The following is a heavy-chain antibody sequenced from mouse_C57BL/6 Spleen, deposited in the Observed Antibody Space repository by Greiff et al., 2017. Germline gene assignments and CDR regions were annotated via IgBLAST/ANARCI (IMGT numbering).Heavy chain of an antibody. CDR2: ISSGGSYT. CDR1: GFTFSSYG. V-gene: IGHV5-6*01. CDR3: ARAPYFDY. J-gene: IGHJ2*01. Sequence: EVQLVESGGDLVKPGGSLKLSCAASGFTFSSYGMSWVRQTPDKRLEWVATISSGGSYTYYPASVKGRFTISNDTAKNTLYLQMSSLKSEDTAMYYCARAPYFDYWGQGTTLTVSS.